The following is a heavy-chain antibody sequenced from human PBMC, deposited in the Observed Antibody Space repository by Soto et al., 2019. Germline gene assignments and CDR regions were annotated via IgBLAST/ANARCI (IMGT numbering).Heavy chain of an antibody. D-gene: IGHD3-22*01. Sequence: GGSLRLSCAASGFTFSSYGMHWVRQAPGKGLEWVAVISYDGSNKYYADSVKGRFTISRDNSKNTLYLQMNSLRAEDTAVYYCAKVMWSYYDSSGFDYWGQGTLVTVSS. V-gene: IGHV3-30*18. CDR1: GFTFSSYG. J-gene: IGHJ4*02. CDR2: ISYDGSNK. CDR3: AKVMWSYYDSSGFDY.